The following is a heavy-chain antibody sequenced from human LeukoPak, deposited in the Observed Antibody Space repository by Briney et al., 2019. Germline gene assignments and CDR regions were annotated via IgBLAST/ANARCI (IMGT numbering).Heavy chain of an antibody. CDR2: ISGRGANT. J-gene: IGHJ4*02. Sequence: PGGSLRLSCAASGFTFNNYGMSWVRQAPGKGLEWVSGISGRGANTYYADSVKGRFTISRDNSKNTLYLQMNSLRAEDTAVYYCARRAGAYSHPYDYWGQGTLVTVSS. D-gene: IGHD4/OR15-4a*01. CDR1: GFTFNNYG. V-gene: IGHV3-23*01. CDR3: ARRAGAYSHPYDY.